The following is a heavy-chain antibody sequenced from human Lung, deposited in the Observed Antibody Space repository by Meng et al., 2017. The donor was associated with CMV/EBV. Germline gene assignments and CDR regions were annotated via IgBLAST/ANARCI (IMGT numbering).Heavy chain of an antibody. Sequence: GGSLRLXXAASGFTFDDYTMHWVRQAPGKGLEWVSLISWDGGSTYYADSVKGRFTISRDNSKNSLYLQMNSLRTEDTALYYCAKEGRYCSSTSCFYYCDDWGQGNXVT. J-gene: IGHJ4*02. CDR2: ISWDGGST. V-gene: IGHV3-43*01. CDR1: GFTFDDYT. D-gene: IGHD2-2*01. CDR3: AKEGRYCSSTSCFYYCDD.